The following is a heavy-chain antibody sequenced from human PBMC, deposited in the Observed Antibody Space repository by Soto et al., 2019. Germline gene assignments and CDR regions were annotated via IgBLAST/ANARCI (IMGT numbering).Heavy chain of an antibody. D-gene: IGHD6-19*01. Sequence: GGSLRLSCTASGFTFGDYAMSWVRQAPGKGLEWVGFIRSKAYGGTTEYAASVKGRFTISRDDSKSIAYPQMNSLKTEDTAVYYCARDVPNSAYSSGWFFDYWGQGTLVTVSS. J-gene: IGHJ4*02. V-gene: IGHV3-49*04. CDR3: ARDVPNSAYSSGWFFDY. CDR1: GFTFGDYA. CDR2: IRSKAYGGTT.